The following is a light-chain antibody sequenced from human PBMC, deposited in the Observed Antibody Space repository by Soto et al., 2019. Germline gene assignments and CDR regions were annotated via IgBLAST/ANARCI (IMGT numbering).Light chain of an antibody. CDR3: SSLTTSFTYV. CDR2: DVA. V-gene: IGLV2-11*01. Sequence: QSALTQPRSVSGSPGQSVTVSCTGSSSDVGGYNYVSWYQQHPGKAPKLLISDVANWASGVPDRFSGSKSGNTASLTISGLQAEDEADYYCSSLTTSFTYVFGTGTNVTVL. CDR1: SSDVGGYNY. J-gene: IGLJ1*01.